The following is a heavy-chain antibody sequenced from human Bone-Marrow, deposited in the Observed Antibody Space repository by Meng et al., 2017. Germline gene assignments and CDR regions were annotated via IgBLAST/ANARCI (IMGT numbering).Heavy chain of an antibody. CDR3: ARDYGGNSGRFDP. CDR1: GYIFTNYD. V-gene: IGHV1-8*01. D-gene: IGHD4-23*01. CDR2: LNPRTGNT. Sequence: QLLQSGADKKHPGASVRVTCTASGYIFTNYDPNWVRQAGGQGPEWRGWLNPRTGNTAYAQKFQGRVTLTRDTSRSTAYMELSSLTSDDTAIYYCARDYGGNSGRFDPWGQGTLVTVSS. J-gene: IGHJ5*02.